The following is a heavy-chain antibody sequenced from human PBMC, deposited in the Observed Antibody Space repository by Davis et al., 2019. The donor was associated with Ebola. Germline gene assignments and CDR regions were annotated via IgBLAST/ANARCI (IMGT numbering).Heavy chain of an antibody. CDR3: ARARIAVAGTRNYYYYGMDV. J-gene: IGHJ6*02. Sequence: GESLKISCAASGFTFSSYSMNWVRQAPGKGLEWVSAISGSGGSTYYADSVKGRFTISRDNSKNSLYLQMNSLRAEDTAVYYCARARIAVAGTRNYYYYGMDVWGQGTTVTVSS. CDR1: GFTFSSYS. V-gene: IGHV3-23*01. D-gene: IGHD6-19*01. CDR2: ISGSGGST.